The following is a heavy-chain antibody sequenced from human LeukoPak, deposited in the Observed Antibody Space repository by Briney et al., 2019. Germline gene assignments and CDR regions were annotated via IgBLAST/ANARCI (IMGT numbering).Heavy chain of an antibody. D-gene: IGHD3-10*01. J-gene: IGHJ3*02. CDR3: ARGVYYFGSGSYLI. V-gene: IGHV4-61*01. Sequence: SETLSLTCTVSGGSVSSDIYCWSWIRQPPGKGLEWIGSIYTSGSTNYNPSLKSRVTISLDTSKNQFSLKLSSVTAADTAVYYCARGVYYFGSGSYLIWGLGTMVTVSS. CDR2: IYTSGST. CDR1: GGSVSSDIYC.